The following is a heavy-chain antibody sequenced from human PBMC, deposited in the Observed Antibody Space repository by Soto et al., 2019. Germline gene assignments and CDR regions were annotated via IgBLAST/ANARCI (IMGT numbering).Heavy chain of an antibody. D-gene: IGHD6-19*01. J-gene: IGHJ4*02. V-gene: IGHV3-30*18. CDR2: ISYDASHK. CDR1: GFTFSSYG. CDR3: AKTDTSGWFNLDY. Sequence: QVQLVESGGGVVQPGRSLRLSCAASGFTFSSYGMHWVRQAPGKGLEWVAVISYDASHKYYADPVKGRFTISRDNSKNKLYLQMNSLRAEDTAVYYCAKTDTSGWFNLDYWGQGTLVTVSS.